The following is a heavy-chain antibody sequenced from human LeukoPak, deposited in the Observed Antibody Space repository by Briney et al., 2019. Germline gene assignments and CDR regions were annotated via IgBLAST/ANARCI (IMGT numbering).Heavy chain of an antibody. V-gene: IGHV3-21*01. CDR2: ISSSSRYI. D-gene: IGHD3-3*01. Sequence: KTGGSLRLSCAASGLTFSSYSLNWVRQAPGKGLEWVSSISSSSRYIYYADSVKDRFTISRDNAKNSLYLQMNSLRGEDTAVYYCARASQYDFWSRYSPDYWGQGTLVTVSS. J-gene: IGHJ4*02. CDR3: ARASQYDFWSRYSPDY. CDR1: GLTFSSYS.